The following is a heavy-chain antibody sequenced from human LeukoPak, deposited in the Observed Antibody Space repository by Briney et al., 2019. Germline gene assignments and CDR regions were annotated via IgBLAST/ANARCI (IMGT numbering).Heavy chain of an antibody. J-gene: IGHJ4*02. Sequence: GGSLRLSCAASGFTFSNYGMHWVRQAPGKGLEWVAFIRYDGSDKYYADSVKGRFTISRDNSKNTLYIRMNSLRVEDTAMYYCAKGQLFGDYWGQGTLVTVSS. CDR3: AKGQLFGDY. D-gene: IGHD3-3*01. V-gene: IGHV3-30*02. CDR2: IRYDGSDK. CDR1: GFTFSNYG.